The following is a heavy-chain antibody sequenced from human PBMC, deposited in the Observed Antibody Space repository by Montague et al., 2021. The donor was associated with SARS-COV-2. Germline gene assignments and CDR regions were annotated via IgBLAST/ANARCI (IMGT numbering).Heavy chain of an antibody. CDR3: ARDLWEGALDYYYYYGMDV. D-gene: IGHD1-26*01. V-gene: IGHV3-7*01. J-gene: IGHJ6*02. CDR1: GFTFSSYW. CDR2: IKQDGSEK. Sequence: SLRLSCAASGFTFSSYWMSWVRQAPGKGLEWVANIKQDGSEKYYVDFVKGRFTISRDNAKNSLYLQMNSLRAEDTAVYYCARDLWEGALDYYYYYGMDVWGQGTTVTVSS.